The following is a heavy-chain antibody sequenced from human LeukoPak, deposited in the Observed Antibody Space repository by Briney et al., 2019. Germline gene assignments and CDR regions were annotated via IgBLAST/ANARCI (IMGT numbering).Heavy chain of an antibody. J-gene: IGHJ4*02. CDR3: ARDASGGDLPFDY. CDR1: GFTFSTFE. V-gene: IGHV3-48*03. D-gene: IGHD2-21*02. Sequence: GGSLRLSCAASGFTFSTFEMNWVRQAPGKGLEWLSYISGGGETRYYADSVKGRFTISRDNGKNSLYLQMNSLRAEDTAVYYCARDASGGDLPFDYWGQGALVTVSS. CDR2: ISGGGETR.